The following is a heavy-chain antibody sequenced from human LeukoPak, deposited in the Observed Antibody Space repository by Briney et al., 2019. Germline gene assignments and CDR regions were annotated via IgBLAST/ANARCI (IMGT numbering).Heavy chain of an antibody. CDR2: INPNSGGT. J-gene: IGHJ6*02. CDR3: ARDLVDRSSTSCYNYGMDV. CDR1: GYTFTGYY. D-gene: IGHD2-2*02. V-gene: IGHV1-2*02. Sequence: ASVKVSCKASGYTFTGYYMHWVRQAPGQGLEWMGWINPNSGGTNYAQKFQGRVTMTRDTSISTAYMELSRLRSDDTAVYYCARDLVDRSSTSCYNYGMDVWGQGTTVTVSS.